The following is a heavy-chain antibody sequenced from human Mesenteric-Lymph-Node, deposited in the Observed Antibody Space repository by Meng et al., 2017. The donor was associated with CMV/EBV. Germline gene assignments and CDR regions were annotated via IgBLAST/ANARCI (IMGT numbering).Heavy chain of an antibody. CDR3: ARDDYCTSTSCPLYYFDY. D-gene: IGHD2-2*01. V-gene: IGHV4-59*01. J-gene: IGHJ4*02. CDR1: GGSISGYY. CDR2: IYYTGGT. Sequence: SETLSLTCTVSGGSISGYYWSWIRQPPGKGLEWVGYIYYTGGTNYNPSLESRATISLDRTKSQFSLKLTSVTPADTAVYYCARDDYCTSTSCPLYYFDYWGQGTLVTVSS.